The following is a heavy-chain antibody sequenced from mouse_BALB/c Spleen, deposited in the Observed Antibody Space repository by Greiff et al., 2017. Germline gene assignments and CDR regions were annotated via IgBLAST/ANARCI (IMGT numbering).Heavy chain of an antibody. CDR2: ISDGGSYT. D-gene: IGHD1-1*01. Sequence: EVQLVESGGGLVKPGGSLKLSCAASGFTFSDYYMYWVRQTPEKRLEWVATISDGGSYTYYPDSVKGRFTISRDNAKNNLYLQMSSLKSEDTAMYYCARDGATVGAYWGQGTLVTVSA. CDR3: ARDGATVGAY. J-gene: IGHJ3*01. CDR1: GFTFSDYY. V-gene: IGHV5-4*02.